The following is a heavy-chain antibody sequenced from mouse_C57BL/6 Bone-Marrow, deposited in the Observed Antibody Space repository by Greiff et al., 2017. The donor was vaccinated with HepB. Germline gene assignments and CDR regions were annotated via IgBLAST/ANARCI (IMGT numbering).Heavy chain of an antibody. CDR1: GYTFTSYG. V-gene: IGHV1-81*01. Sequence: VQLQQSGAELARPGASVKLSCKASGYTFTSYGISWVKQRTGQGLEWIGEIYPRSGNTYYNEKFKGKATLTADKSSSTAYMELRSLTSEDSAVYFCATYSNFLAWFAYWGQGTLVTVSA. CDR3: ATYSNFLAWFAY. J-gene: IGHJ3*01. CDR2: IYPRSGNT. D-gene: IGHD2-5*01.